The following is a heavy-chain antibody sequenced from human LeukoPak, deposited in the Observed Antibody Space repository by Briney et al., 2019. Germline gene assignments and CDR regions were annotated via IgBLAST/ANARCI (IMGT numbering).Heavy chain of an antibody. J-gene: IGHJ4*02. V-gene: IGHV3-23*01. CDR1: GFTFSTYA. D-gene: IGHD6-19*01. CDR2: ISGSGGST. Sequence: GGSLRLSCAASGFTFSTYAMSWVRQAPGKGPEWVSAISGSGGSTYYADSVKGRFIISRDNSKNTLELQMNSLRAEGTAVYYCAKVYSSAWYLFDHWGQGVLVTVSS. CDR3: AKVYSSAWYLFDH.